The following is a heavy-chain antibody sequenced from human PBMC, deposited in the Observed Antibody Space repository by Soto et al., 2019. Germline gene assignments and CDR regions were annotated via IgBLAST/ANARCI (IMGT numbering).Heavy chain of an antibody. J-gene: IGHJ4*02. CDR1: GFTFGDYP. V-gene: IGHV3-49*05. CDR2: IRSKAYGGTT. D-gene: IGHD2-21*01. Sequence: KPGGSLRLSCTASGFTFGDYPMSWFRQAPGKGLEWVGFIRSKAYGGTTEYAASVKGRFTISRDDSKSIAYLQMNSLKTEDTAVYYCARAGIRTSFDYWGQGTLVTVS. CDR3: ARAGIRTSFDY.